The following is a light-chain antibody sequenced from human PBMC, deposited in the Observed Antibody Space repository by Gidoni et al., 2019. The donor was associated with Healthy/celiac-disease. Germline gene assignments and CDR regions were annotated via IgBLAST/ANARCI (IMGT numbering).Light chain of an antibody. J-gene: IGLJ2*01. V-gene: IGLV1-40*01. CDR2: GNS. CDR3: QSYDSSLSPYVV. CDR1: SSNIGAGYD. Sequence: QSVLTQPPSVSGAPGQRVTISCTGSSSNIGAGYDVHWYQQLPVTAPKLLIYGNSNRPSGVPDRFSGSKSGTSASLAITGLQAEDEADYYCQSYDSSLSPYVVFGGGTKLTVL.